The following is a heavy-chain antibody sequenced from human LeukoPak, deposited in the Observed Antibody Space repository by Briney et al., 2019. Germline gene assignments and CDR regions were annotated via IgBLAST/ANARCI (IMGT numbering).Heavy chain of an antibody. CDR1: GGTFSIYA. Sequence: GASVKVSCKASGGTFSIYAISWVRQAPGQGLEWMGGIIPIFGTANYAQKFQGRVTITTDESTSTAYMELSSLRSEDTAVYYCASGPYSSSWYNWFDPWGQGTLVTVSS. CDR2: IIPIFGTA. J-gene: IGHJ5*02. D-gene: IGHD6-13*01. CDR3: ASGPYSSSWYNWFDP. V-gene: IGHV1-69*05.